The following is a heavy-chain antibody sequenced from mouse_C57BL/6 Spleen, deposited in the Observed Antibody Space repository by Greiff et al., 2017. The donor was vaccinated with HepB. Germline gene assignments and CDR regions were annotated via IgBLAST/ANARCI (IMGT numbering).Heavy chain of an antibody. CDR3: ARWNSNFAMDY. J-gene: IGHJ4*01. Sequence: QVQLQQPGAELVRPGSSVKLSCKASGYTFTSYWMHWVKQRPIQGLEWIGNIDPSDSDTHYNQKFKDKATLTVDKSSSTAYMQLSSLTSEDSAVYYCARWNSNFAMDYWGQGTSVTVSS. CDR2: IDPSDSDT. D-gene: IGHD2-5*01. V-gene: IGHV1-52*01. CDR1: GYTFTSYW.